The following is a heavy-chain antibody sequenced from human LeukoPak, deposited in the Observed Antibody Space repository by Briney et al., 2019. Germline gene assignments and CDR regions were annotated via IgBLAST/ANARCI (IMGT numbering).Heavy chain of an antibody. D-gene: IGHD2/OR15-2a*01. CDR1: GYTLTELS. Sequence: ASVKVSCKVSGYTLTELSMYWVRQAPGKGLEWMGGFDPEDGETIYAQKFQGRVTMTEDTSTDTAYMELSSLRSEDTAVYYCATLNRLLPAFDYWGQGTLVTVSS. CDR3: ATLNRLLPAFDY. V-gene: IGHV1-24*01. CDR2: FDPEDGET. J-gene: IGHJ4*02.